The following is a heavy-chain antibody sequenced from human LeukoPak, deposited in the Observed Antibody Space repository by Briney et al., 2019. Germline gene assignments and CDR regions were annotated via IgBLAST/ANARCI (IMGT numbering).Heavy chain of an antibody. CDR3: ARAPPGYCSGGSCSRPLDL. J-gene: IGHJ5*02. V-gene: IGHV3-66*01. CDR1: GFTVSSNY. D-gene: IGHD2-15*01. Sequence: GGSLTLSCAASGFTVSSNYMSWVRQAPGKGLEWVSVLYSGGDSYYADSVKGRFTISRANSKNTLYLQMNSLRAEDTAVYYCARAPPGYCSGGSCSRPLDLWGQGTLVTVSS. CDR2: LYSGGDS.